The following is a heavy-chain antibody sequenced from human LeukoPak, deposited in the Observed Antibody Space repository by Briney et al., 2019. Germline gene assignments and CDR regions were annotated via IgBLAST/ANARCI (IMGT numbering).Heavy chain of an antibody. CDR1: GGSISSGGYY. D-gene: IGHD2-15*01. Sequence: TSQTLSLTCTVSGGSISSGGYYWSWIRQHPGKGLEWIGYIYYSGSTYYNPSLKSRVTISVDTSKNQFSLKLGSVTAADTAVYYCARGSKGGYCSGGSCLAFDIWGQGTMVTVSS. CDR2: IYYSGST. J-gene: IGHJ3*02. CDR3: ARGSKGGYCSGGSCLAFDI. V-gene: IGHV4-31*03.